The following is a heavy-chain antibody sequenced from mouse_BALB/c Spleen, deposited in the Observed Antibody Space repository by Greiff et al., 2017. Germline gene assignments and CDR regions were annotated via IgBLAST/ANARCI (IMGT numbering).Heavy chain of an antibody. CDR3: ARDKPFAY. V-gene: IGHV7-3*02. J-gene: IGHJ3*01. Sequence: EVKLVESGGGLVQPGGSLRLSCATSGFTFTDYYMSWVRQPPGKALEWLGFIRNKANGYTTEYSASVKGRFTISRDNSQSILYLHMNTLRAEDSSTYYCARDKPFAYWGQGTLVTVSA. CDR2: IRNKANGYTT. CDR1: GFTFTDYY.